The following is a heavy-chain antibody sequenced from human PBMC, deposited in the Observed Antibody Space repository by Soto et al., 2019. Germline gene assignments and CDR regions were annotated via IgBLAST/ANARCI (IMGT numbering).Heavy chain of an antibody. D-gene: IGHD4-17*01. CDR2: INTYKGNT. V-gene: IGHV1-18*01. CDR3: ARDGGDNGDYKNWFAP. J-gene: IGHJ5*02. CDR1: GYNFISYG. Sequence: QVHLVQYGADVKKPGASVKVSCKASGYNFISYGVNWVRQAPGQGPEWMGWINTYKGNTDYAQQFQGRVTLTTDRSTTTVYMELRSLRSDDTAVYYCARDGGDNGDYKNWFAPWGKGTLVTVSS.